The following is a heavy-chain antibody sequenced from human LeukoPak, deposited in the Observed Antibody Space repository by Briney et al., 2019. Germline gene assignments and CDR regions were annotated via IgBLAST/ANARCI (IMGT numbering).Heavy chain of an antibody. CDR2: IRIDGNT. CDR1: GFSLSDFW. CDR3: ARDDNYYDGRSYSSGFDH. D-gene: IGHD3-22*01. V-gene: IGHV3-74*01. Sequence: GGSLRLSCAASGFSLSDFWMHWVRQVPGKELVWVALIRIDGNTNVADSVRGRFSISRGTAKNTLYLQMNSLRAEDSAIYYCARDDNYYDGRSYSSGFDHWGHGTLVTVSS. J-gene: IGHJ4*01.